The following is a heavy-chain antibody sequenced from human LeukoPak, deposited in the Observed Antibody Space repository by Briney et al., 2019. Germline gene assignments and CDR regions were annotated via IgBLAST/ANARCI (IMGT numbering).Heavy chain of an antibody. CDR2: ISAYNGNT. CDR3: ASARDCSGGSCYFDAFDI. V-gene: IGHV1-18*01. D-gene: IGHD2-15*01. Sequence: ASVNVSCKASGYTFTSYGISWVRQAPGQGLEWMGWISAYNGNTNYAQKFQGRVTMTRDTSISTAYMELSRLRSDDTAVYYCASARDCSGGSCYFDAFDIWGQGTMVTVSS. J-gene: IGHJ3*02. CDR1: GYTFTSYG.